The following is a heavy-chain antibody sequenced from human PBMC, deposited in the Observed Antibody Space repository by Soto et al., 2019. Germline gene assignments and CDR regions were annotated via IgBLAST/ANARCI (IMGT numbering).Heavy chain of an antibody. J-gene: IGHJ4*02. CDR2: IYYSGST. V-gene: IGHV4-59*08. CDR3: ARNYGPGYTFDY. Sequence: SETLSLTCAVYGASFSGYYCSWIRQAPGKGLEWIGYIYYSGSTNYNPSLKSRVTISVDTSKNQFSLKLSSVTAADTAVYYCARNYGPGYTFDYWGQGTLVTVSS. CDR1: GASFSGYY. D-gene: IGHD3-10*01.